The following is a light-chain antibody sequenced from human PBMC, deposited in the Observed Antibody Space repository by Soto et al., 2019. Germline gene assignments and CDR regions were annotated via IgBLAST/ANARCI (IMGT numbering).Light chain of an antibody. CDR2: AAS. V-gene: IGKV1-27*01. CDR1: QGISNY. Sequence: DIQMTQSPSSLSASGGDRVTITCRASQGISNYLAWYQQQPGKVPKLLIYAASTLQSGVPSRFSGSGSGTDFTRTISSLQPEDVATYDGQKYNSAPPTCGQGNKVEIK. CDR3: QKYNSAPPT. J-gene: IGKJ1*01.